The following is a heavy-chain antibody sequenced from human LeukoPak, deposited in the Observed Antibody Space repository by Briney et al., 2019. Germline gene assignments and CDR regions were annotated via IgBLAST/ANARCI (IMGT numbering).Heavy chain of an antibody. J-gene: IGHJ4*02. CDR3: ARDYYDSSGYYFDY. V-gene: IGHV1-69*13. CDR2: IIPIFGTA. D-gene: IGHD3-22*01. Sequence: ASVKVSCKASGGTFSSYAISWVRQAPGQGLEWMGGIIPIFGTANYAQKFQGRVTITADESTSTAYMELSSLRSDDTAVYYCARDYYDSSGYYFDYWGQGTLVTVSS. CDR1: GGTFSSYA.